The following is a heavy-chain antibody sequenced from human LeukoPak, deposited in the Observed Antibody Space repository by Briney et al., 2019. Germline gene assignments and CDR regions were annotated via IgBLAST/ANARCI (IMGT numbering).Heavy chain of an antibody. CDR1: GYTFTTYG. D-gene: IGHD5-18*01. Sequence: ASVKVSCKSSGYTFTTYGITWVRQAHGQGLEWMGWISTYNGNTNYAQKLQGRVTTTTDTSTSTAYMELRSLRSDDTAMYYCARDRMDTGTYFDYWGQGTLVTVSS. J-gene: IGHJ4*02. CDR2: ISTYNGNT. V-gene: IGHV1-18*01. CDR3: ARDRMDTGTYFDY.